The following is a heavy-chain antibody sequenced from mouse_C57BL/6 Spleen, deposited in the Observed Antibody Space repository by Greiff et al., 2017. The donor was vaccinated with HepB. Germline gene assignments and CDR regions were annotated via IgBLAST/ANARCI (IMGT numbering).Heavy chain of an antibody. V-gene: IGHV1-18*01. D-gene: IGHD1-1*01. Sequence: EVQLQQSGPELVKPGASVKIPCKASGYTFTDYNMDWVKQSHGKSLEWIGDINPNNGGTIYNQKFKGKATLTVDKSSSTAYMELRSLTSEDTAVYYGARVYYYGSSSYYYAMDYWGQGTSVTVSS. CDR2: INPNNGGT. J-gene: IGHJ4*01. CDR3: ARVYYYGSSSYYYAMDY. CDR1: GYTFTDYN.